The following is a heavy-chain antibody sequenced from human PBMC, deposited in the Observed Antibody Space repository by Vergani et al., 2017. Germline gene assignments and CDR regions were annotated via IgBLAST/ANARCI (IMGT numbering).Heavy chain of an antibody. CDR3: ARVCRSRTNSGSYWVGFFYYYYYMDV. V-gene: IGHV3-7*01. CDR1: GFTFSSYW. Sequence: EVQLVESGGGLVQPGGSLRLSCAASGFTFSSYWMSWVRQAPGKGLEWVANIKQEGSEKYYVDSVKGRFTISRDNAKNSLYLQMNSLSAEDTAVYYCARVCRSRTNSGSYWVGFFYYYYYMDVWGKGTTVTVSS. CDR2: IKQEGSEK. J-gene: IGHJ6*03. D-gene: IGHD1-26*01.